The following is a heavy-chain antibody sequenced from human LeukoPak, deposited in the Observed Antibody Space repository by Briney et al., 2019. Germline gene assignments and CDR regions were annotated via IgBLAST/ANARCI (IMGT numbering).Heavy chain of an antibody. V-gene: IGHV4-30-4*08. Sequence: PSETLSLTCTASGVAISSGEYYWSWIRQPPGKGLEWIGYIHYSGSTYYSPSLKSRVRISVDRSTNQFSLKLTSVTAADTAVYFCVRRESSGYYYLSWGQGTLVTVSS. CDR1: GVAISSGEYY. CDR3: VRRESSGYYYLS. D-gene: IGHD3-22*01. CDR2: IHYSGST. J-gene: IGHJ4*02.